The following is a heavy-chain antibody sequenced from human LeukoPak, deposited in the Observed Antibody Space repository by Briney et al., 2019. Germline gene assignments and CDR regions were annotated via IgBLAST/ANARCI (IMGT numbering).Heavy chain of an antibody. CDR2: IYYSGST. J-gene: IGHJ4*02. V-gene: IGHV4-59*11. D-gene: IGHD3-3*01. Sequence: KPSETLSLTCTVSGGSISSHYWSWIRQPPGKGLEWIGYIYYSGSTNYNPSLKSRVTISVDTSKNQFSLKLSSVTAADTAVHYCARGSFDFWSGYYIDYWGQGTLVTVSS. CDR3: ARGSFDFWSGYYIDY. CDR1: GGSISSHY.